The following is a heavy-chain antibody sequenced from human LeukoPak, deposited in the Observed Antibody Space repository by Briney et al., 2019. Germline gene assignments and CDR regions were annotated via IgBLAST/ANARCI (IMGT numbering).Heavy chain of an antibody. CDR3: AIPPLSGTGSSRPLAGVDA. CDR1: GFTFSNYW. CDR2: INIVGTTT. D-gene: IGHD3-10*01. J-gene: IGHJ6*02. V-gene: IGHV3-74*01. Sequence: GGSLRLSCAASGFTFSNYWMHWVRKAPGKGLVWVSRINIVGTTTTYADSVKGRFTISRDNAKNSLYLQMNSLRAEDTAVYYCAIPPLSGTGSSRPLAGVDAWGQGTTVTVSS.